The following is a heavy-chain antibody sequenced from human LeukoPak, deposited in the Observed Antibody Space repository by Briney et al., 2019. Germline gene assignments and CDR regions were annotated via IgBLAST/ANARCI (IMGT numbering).Heavy chain of an antibody. Sequence: GGSLRLSCAASGFTFSSYAMSWVRQAPGKGLEWVSAISGSGGSTYYADSGKGRFTISRDNSKNTLYLQMNSLRAEDTAVYYCARAAYVWGSYRPYYFDYWGQGTLVTVSS. CDR2: ISGSGGST. V-gene: IGHV3-23*01. J-gene: IGHJ4*02. CDR1: GFTFSSYA. D-gene: IGHD3-16*02. CDR3: ARAAYVWGSYRPYYFDY.